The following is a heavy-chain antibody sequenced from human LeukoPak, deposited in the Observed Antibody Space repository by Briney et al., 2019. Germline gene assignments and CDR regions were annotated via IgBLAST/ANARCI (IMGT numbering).Heavy chain of an antibody. CDR3: ARDWRYCSVGSCSYYFDY. CDR1: GVSISSHY. Sequence: SETLSLTCSVSGVSISSHYWSWIRQPAGEGLEWLGRIYTSGSTKYNPSLNSRVTLSVDKSKNHLSLNLSSVTAADTAFYYCARDWRYCSVGSCSYYFDYWGQGALVTVSS. CDR2: IYTSGST. D-gene: IGHD2-15*01. V-gene: IGHV4-4*07. J-gene: IGHJ4*02.